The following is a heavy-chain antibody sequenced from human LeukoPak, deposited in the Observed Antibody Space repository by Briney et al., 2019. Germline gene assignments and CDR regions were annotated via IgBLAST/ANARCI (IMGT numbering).Heavy chain of an antibody. CDR1: GGSFSGYY. Sequence: SETLSLTCAVYGGSFSGYYWSWIRQPPGKGLEWIGEINHSGSTNYNPSLKSRVTISVDTSKNQFSLKLSSVTAADTAVYYCARQGLVRGVTRNNWFDPWGQGTLVTVSS. CDR3: ARQGLVRGVTRNNWFDP. CDR2: INHSGST. D-gene: IGHD3-10*01. V-gene: IGHV4-34*01. J-gene: IGHJ5*02.